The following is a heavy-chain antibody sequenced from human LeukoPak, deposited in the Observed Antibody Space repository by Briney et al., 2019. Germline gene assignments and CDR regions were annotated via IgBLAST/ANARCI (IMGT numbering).Heavy chain of an antibody. J-gene: IGHJ4*02. CDR2: IKQDGSKK. CDR3: AKALRGGYFDY. D-gene: IGHD3-10*01. CDR1: GFPFSSYW. V-gene: IGHV3-7*03. Sequence: GGSLRLSCVASGFPFSSYWMTWVRQAPGKGLEWVANIKQDGSKKSYVDSVKGRFTISRDNAKNSLYLQMNSLRAEDTALYYCAKALRGGYFDYWGQGTLVTVSS.